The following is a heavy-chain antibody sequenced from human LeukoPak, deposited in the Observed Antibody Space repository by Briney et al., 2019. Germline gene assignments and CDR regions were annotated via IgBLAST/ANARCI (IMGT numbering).Heavy chain of an antibody. V-gene: IGHV7-4-1*02. J-gene: IGHJ4*02. Sequence: ASVKVSCKASGYTFTTYAMNWVRQAPGQGLEWMGWINTNTGNPTYAQGFTGRFVFSLDTSVSTAYLQISSLKAEDTAVYYCAKEGRYSSSWYLGYWGQGTLVTVSS. CDR3: AKEGRYSSSWYLGY. D-gene: IGHD6-13*01. CDR2: INTNTGNP. CDR1: GYTFTTYA.